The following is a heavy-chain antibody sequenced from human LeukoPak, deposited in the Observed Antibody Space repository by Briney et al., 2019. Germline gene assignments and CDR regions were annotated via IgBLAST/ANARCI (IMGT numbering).Heavy chain of an antibody. Sequence: GASVKVSCKASGYTFTSYYMHRVRQAPGQGLEWMGIINPSGGSTSYAQKFQGRVTMTRDMSTSTVYMELSSLRSEDTAVYYCARGPKENIVVVPAAIGAFDIWGQGTMVTVSS. CDR2: INPSGGST. CDR1: GYTFTSYY. J-gene: IGHJ3*02. CDR3: ARGPKENIVVVPAAIGAFDI. D-gene: IGHD2-2*01. V-gene: IGHV1-46*01.